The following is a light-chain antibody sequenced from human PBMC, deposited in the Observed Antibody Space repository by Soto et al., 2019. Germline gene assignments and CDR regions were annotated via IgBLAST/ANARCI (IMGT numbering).Light chain of an antibody. V-gene: IGKV1-9*01. Sequence: DIQLTQSPSFLSASVGDRVTITCRASQGISSYLAWYQQKPGKAPKLLIYAASTLQSGVPSRFSGSGSGTEFTLTISSLQPEDFATYYCQQLNSYPFTLGGGTKVDTK. J-gene: IGKJ4*01. CDR2: AAS. CDR3: QQLNSYPFT. CDR1: QGISSY.